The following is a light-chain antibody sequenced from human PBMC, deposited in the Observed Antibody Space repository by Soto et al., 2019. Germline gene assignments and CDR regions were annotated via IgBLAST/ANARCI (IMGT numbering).Light chain of an antibody. CDR3: QQSYTTPRT. CDR1: QSINIY. V-gene: IGKV1-39*01. CDR2: PAS. J-gene: IGKJ1*01. Sequence: DIQMTQSPSSLSASVGDRVTITCRASQSINIYLSWYQQKPGKASKLLIYPASSLQSGVPSSFSGSGSGTNFTLTISSLQPEDFASYFCQQSYTTPRTFGQGTKVEIK.